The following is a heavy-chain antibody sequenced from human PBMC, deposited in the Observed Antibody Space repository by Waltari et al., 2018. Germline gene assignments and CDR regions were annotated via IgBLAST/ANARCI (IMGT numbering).Heavy chain of an antibody. Sequence: DVQLVESGGGLVQPGGSLRLSCAASGFVGINNSVSWVRQAPGKGLEWVTIIYSGGGTSYADSVEGRFTVSRQHSNNTVYLQMNNLRLEDTAVYYCVLDPLDPRRVGRLDAFDTWGQGTMVTVSS. J-gene: IGHJ3*02. CDR3: VLDPLDPRRVGRLDAFDT. V-gene: IGHV3-53*04. CDR2: IYSGGGT. D-gene: IGHD6-6*01. CDR1: GFVGINNS.